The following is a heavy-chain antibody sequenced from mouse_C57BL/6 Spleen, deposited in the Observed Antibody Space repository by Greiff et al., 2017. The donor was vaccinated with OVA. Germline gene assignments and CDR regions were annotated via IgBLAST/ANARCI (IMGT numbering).Heavy chain of an antibody. J-gene: IGHJ3*01. CDR1: GYTFTDYY. D-gene: IGHD1-1*01. CDR3: ARGHYYGSSYGFAY. V-gene: IGHV1-26*01. CDR2: INPNNGGT. Sequence: EVQLQQSGPELVNPGASVKISCKASGYTFTDYYMNWVKQSHGKSLEWIGDINPNNGGTSYNQKFKGKATLTVDKSSSTAYMELRSLTSEDSAVYYCARGHYYGSSYGFAYWGQGTLVTVSA.